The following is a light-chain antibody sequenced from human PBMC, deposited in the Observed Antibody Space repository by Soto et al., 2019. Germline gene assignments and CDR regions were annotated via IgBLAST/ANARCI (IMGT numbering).Light chain of an antibody. Sequence: QSALTQPASVSGSPGQSITISCTGTSSDVGGYNYVSWYQQYPGKAPKLIIYEVNKRPSGVSNRFSGSKSGNTASLTISGLQADDECDYYCTSYRSSSTLAVFGTGTKVTVL. CDR2: EVN. CDR3: TSYRSSSTLAV. V-gene: IGLV2-14*01. J-gene: IGLJ1*01. CDR1: SSDVGGYNY.